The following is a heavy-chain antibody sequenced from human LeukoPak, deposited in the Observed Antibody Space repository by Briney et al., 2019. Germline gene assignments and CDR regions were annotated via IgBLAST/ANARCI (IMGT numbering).Heavy chain of an antibody. CDR3: ARGKHLDAAFDY. D-gene: IGHD3-9*01. Sequence: SETLSLTCTVSGYSISSGYYWGWIRQPPGKGLEWIGSIYHSGSTYYNPSLKSRVTISVDTSKNQFSLKLSSVTAADTAVYYCARGKHLDAAFDYWGQGTLVTVSS. V-gene: IGHV4-38-2*02. CDR1: GYSISSGYY. CDR2: IYHSGST. J-gene: IGHJ4*02.